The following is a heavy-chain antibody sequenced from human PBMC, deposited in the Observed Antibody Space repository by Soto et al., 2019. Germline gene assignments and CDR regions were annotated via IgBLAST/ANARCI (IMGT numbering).Heavy chain of an antibody. D-gene: IGHD3-10*01. J-gene: IGHJ6*02. Sequence: GGSLRLSCAASGFTFSSYAMSWVRQAPGKGLEWVSAISGSGGSTYYADSVKGRFTISRDNSKNTLYLQMNSLRAEDTAVYYCPKDSLIPYSYGPGDNSGMEVGGQGPPVTAS. CDR1: GFTFSSYA. CDR3: PKDSLIPYSYGPGDNSGMEV. V-gene: IGHV3-23*01. CDR2: ISGSGGST.